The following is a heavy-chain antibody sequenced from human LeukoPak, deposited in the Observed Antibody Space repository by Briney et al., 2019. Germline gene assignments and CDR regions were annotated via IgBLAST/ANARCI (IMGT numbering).Heavy chain of an antibody. CDR3: ARGGYPGFVDAFDI. Sequence: PSETLSLTCTVSGGSISSGSYYWSWIRQPAGKGLEWIGRIYTSGSTNYNPSLKSRVTISVDTSKNQFSLKLSSVTAADTAVYYCARGGYPGFVDAFDIWGQGTMVTVSS. V-gene: IGHV4-61*02. D-gene: IGHD6-25*01. CDR1: GGSISSGSYY. J-gene: IGHJ3*02. CDR2: IYTSGST.